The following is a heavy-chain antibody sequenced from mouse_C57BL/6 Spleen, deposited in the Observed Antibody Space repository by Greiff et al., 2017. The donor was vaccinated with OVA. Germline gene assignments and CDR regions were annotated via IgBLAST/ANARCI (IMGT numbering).Heavy chain of an antibody. CDR3: ARSRGGSSYWFAY. Sequence: QVQLKQPGAELVMPGASVKLSCKASGYTFTSYWMHWVKQRPGQGLEWIGEIDPSDSYTNYNQKFKGKSTLTVDKSSSTAYMQLSSLTSEDSAVYYCARSRGGSSYWFAYWGQGTLVTVSA. V-gene: IGHV1-69*01. D-gene: IGHD1-1*01. J-gene: IGHJ3*01. CDR1: GYTFTSYW. CDR2: IDPSDSYT.